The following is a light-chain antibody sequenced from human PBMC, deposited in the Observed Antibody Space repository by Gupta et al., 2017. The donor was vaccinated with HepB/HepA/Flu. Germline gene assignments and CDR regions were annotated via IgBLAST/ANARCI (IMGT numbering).Light chain of an antibody. CDR3: LAWDSNSRNVL. J-gene: IGLJ2*01. Sequence: HAALTHPPSITKGLRPTATLTCTGNSNTVGNQGAAWLQQHQGHPPKLLYYRNNNQPSGLTERFSASRSGNTASLTITGLQAEDEADYYCLAWDSNSRNVLFGGGTTLTVL. V-gene: IGLV10-54*01. CDR1: SNTVGNQG. CDR2: RNN.